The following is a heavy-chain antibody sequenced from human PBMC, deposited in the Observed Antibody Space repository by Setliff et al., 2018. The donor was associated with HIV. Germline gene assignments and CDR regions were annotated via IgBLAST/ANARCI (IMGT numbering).Heavy chain of an antibody. Sequence: GASVKVSCKASGGMFSNYAINWVRQAPGQGLEWMGGFVPEDGEKIYAKNFQGRVTMTEETSTGTAYMELSSLTSDDTAVYYCSRGHRWNYGGRYYYYMDVWGRGTTVTVSS. D-gene: IGHD1-7*01. CDR3: SRGHRWNYGGRYYYYMDV. V-gene: IGHV1-24*01. J-gene: IGHJ6*03. CDR2: FVPEDGEK. CDR1: GGMFSNYA.